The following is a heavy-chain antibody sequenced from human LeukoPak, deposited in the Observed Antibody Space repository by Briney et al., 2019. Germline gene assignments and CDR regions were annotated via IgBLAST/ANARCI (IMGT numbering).Heavy chain of an antibody. CDR1: DYTFQNFG. J-gene: IGHJ5*02. CDR2: SGTSDTNT. V-gene: IGHV1-18*01. Sequence: ASVTVSCKTSDYTFQNFGITWVRQAPGQGLEWMGWSGTSDTNTNYAQKLQGRVTMTTDTSTSTAYMELRSLRSDDTAVYYCARDIVVVPAAISDNWFDPWGQGTLVTVSS. CDR3: ARDIVVVPAAISDNWFDP. D-gene: IGHD2-2*02.